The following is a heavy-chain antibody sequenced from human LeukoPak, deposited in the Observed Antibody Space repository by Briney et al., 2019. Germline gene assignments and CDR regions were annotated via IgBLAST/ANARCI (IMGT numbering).Heavy chain of an antibody. D-gene: IGHD3-22*01. Sequence: PGGSLRLSCAASGFTFSSYAMHWVRQAPGKGLEWVAVISYDGSNKYYADSVKGRFTISRDNSKDTLYLQMNSLRAEDTAVYYCARVNYDSSGYYYAYFQHWGQGTLVTVSS. CDR2: ISYDGSNK. CDR1: GFTFSSYA. V-gene: IGHV3-30*04. CDR3: ARVNYDSSGYYYAYFQH. J-gene: IGHJ1*01.